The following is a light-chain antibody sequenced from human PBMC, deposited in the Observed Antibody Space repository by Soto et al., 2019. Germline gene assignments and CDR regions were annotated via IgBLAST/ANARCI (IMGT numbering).Light chain of an antibody. Sequence: QAVVTQEPSFSVSPGGTVTLTYGLSSGSVSTNYYPSWYQQTPGQSPRTLIYSTDIRSSGVPDRFSGSILGNKAALTITGAQADDESGYFCVLYMGGGIPPVFGGGTKLTVL. CDR2: STD. J-gene: IGLJ3*02. CDR1: SGSVSTNYY. CDR3: VLYMGGGIPPV. V-gene: IGLV8-61*01.